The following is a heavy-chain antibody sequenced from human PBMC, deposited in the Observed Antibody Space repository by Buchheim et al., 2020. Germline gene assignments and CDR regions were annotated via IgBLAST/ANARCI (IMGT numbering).Heavy chain of an antibody. CDR1: GGSISSGGYY. CDR3: ARCTGANYDFWSGIGILTYQYYYYGMDV. Sequence: QVQLQESGPGLVKPSQTLSLTCTVSGGSISSGGYYWSWIRQHPGKGLEWIGYIYYSGSTYYNPSLKSRVTISVDTSKNQFSLKLSSVTAADTAVYYCARCTGANYDFWSGIGILTYQYYYYGMDVWGQGTT. CDR2: IYYSGST. D-gene: IGHD3-3*01. V-gene: IGHV4-31*03. J-gene: IGHJ6*02.